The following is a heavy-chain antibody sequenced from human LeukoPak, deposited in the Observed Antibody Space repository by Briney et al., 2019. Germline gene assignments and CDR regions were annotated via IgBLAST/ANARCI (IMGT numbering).Heavy chain of an antibody. D-gene: IGHD3-10*01. Sequence: GGSLRLSCAASGFSFSDYYMTWIRQAPGKGLEWISLISSGRTTMFYADSVKGRFTISRDNSKHTLYLQMNSLRAEDTAVYYCARDRLWSYGMDVWGQGTTVTVSS. V-gene: IGHV3-11*04. CDR1: GFSFSDYY. CDR2: ISSGRTTM. CDR3: ARDRLWSYGMDV. J-gene: IGHJ6*02.